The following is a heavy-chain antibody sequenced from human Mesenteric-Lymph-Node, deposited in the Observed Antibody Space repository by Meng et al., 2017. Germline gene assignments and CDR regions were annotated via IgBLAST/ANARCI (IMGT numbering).Heavy chain of an antibody. CDR2: IGHSGFT. D-gene: IGHD6-19*01. J-gene: IGHJ5*02. Sequence: HPQLEESRPGLVMPSEALSLTCSVSGGSISTSGYYWGWIRQPPGKGLEWIGSIGHSGFTYYTPSLKSRVTVSIDTSRNQFSLWLTSVTAADTAVYYCVRSSAWVRTGFDPWGQGTLVTVSS. V-gene: IGHV4-39*01. CDR3: VRSSAWVRTGFDP. CDR1: GGSISTSGYY.